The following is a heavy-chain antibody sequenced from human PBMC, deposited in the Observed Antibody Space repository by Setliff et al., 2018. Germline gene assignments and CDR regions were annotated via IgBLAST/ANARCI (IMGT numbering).Heavy chain of an antibody. CDR1: GDSISGYH. D-gene: IGHD2-15*01. J-gene: IGHJ4*02. Sequence: PSETLSLTCSVSGDSISGYHWSWIRQSPGKGLEWIGYISDSGSTKYNPSLKSRVTISVDTSKNQFSLKLTSVTAADTVVYYCARRRRAASGGTNYFDFWGQGTLVTVSS. CDR3: ARRRRAASGGTNYFDF. CDR2: ISDSGST. V-gene: IGHV4-59*08.